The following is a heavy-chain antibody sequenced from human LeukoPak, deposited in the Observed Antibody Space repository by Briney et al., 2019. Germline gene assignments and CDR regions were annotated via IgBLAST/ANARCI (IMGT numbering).Heavy chain of an antibody. CDR1: GFTFSRYA. CDR2: IDGSGGST. V-gene: IGHV3-23*01. Sequence: GGSLRLSCAASGFTFSRYAMSWVRQAPGKGLEWVSAIDGSGGSTYYADSVKGRFTISRDNSKNTLYLQMNSLRAEDTAVYYCARGKSSSWYYFDYGGQGTLVTVSS. D-gene: IGHD6-13*01. CDR3: ARGKSSSWYYFDY. J-gene: IGHJ4*02.